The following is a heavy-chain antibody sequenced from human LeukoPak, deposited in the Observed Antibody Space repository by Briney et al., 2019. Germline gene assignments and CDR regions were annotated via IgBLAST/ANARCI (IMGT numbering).Heavy chain of an antibody. V-gene: IGHV3-23*01. Sequence: PGGSLRLSCAASGFIFSSYAMSWVRQAPGKGLEWVSTISGSGGSTYYADSVKGRFTISRDNAKKSLFLQMNSLRAEDTAIYYCAAGRYVLSDYWGQGTMVAVSS. D-gene: IGHD3-10*02. CDR3: AAGRYVLSDY. CDR2: ISGSGGST. J-gene: IGHJ4*02. CDR1: GFIFSSYA.